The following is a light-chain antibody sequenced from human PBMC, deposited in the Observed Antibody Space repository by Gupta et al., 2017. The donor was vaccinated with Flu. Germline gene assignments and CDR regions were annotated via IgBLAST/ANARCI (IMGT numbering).Light chain of an antibody. CDR1: QSISSW. V-gene: IGKV1-5*03. J-gene: IGKJ1*01. CDR2: KAS. Sequence: PATLSSSVGDRVTITCRASQSISSWLAWYQQKPGKAPKLLIYKASSRESGVPSRFSGSGSGTEFTLTISSLQPDDFATYYCQQDNSYPWTFGQGTKVEIK. CDR3: QQDNSYPWT.